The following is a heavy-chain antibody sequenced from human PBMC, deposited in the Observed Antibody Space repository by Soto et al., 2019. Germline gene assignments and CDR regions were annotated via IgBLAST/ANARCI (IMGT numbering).Heavy chain of an antibody. D-gene: IGHD2-2*01. CDR1: GFVFSDYA. CDR3: ASVPIWCGSSSCYTEGFDS. V-gene: IGHV3-23*01. CDR2: ISAGGSDT. Sequence: VQLLDSGEGWVQPGGSLRLSCVASGFVFSDYAMSWVRQAPGKGLEWVSAISAGGSDTYYADSVKGRFTVSRVNSKNTLYLQMNTLRAEDTAIYYCASVPIWCGSSSCYTEGFDSWGQGTLVTVSS. J-gene: IGHJ4*02.